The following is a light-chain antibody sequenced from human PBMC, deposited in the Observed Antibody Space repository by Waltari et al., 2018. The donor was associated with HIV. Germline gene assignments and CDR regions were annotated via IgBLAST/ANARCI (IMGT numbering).Light chain of an antibody. CDR3: AAWDDSLNGYV. J-gene: IGLJ1*01. V-gene: IGLV1-44*01. CDR2: GDD. Sequence: QSVLTQPPSASGTPGQRVTISCSGSSSNIGSNSVNWYQQLPGTAPKLLIYGDDERPSGVPDRCSGSKSGTSASLAISGPQSEDEAVYFWAAWDDSLNGYVFGAGTKVTVL. CDR1: SSNIGSNS.